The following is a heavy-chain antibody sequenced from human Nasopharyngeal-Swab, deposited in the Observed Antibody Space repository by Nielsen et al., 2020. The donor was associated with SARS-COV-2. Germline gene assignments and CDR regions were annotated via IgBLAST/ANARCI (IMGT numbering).Heavy chain of an antibody. V-gene: IGHV5-51*01. CDR1: GFSFTSYW. CDR2: LYPGDSDT. J-gene: IGHJ4*02. CDR3: ARHVGSGWYGVDY. Sequence: SCKGSGFSFTSYWIGWVRQMPGKGLEWMGILYPGDSDTRYSPSFHGQVTISADKPISNAYLQWSSLNASDTAMYYCARHVGSGWYGVDYWGQGTLVTVAS. D-gene: IGHD6-19*01.